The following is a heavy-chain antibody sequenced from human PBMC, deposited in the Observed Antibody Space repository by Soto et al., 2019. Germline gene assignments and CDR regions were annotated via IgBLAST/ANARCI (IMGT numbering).Heavy chain of an antibody. CDR3: ARDPKYSVSAALRGYGMDV. V-gene: IGHV1-3*01. Sequence: QVQLVQSGAEVKKPGASVKVSCKASGYTFTSYAMHWVRQAPGQRLEWMGWINAGNGNTKYSQKFRGRVTITRDTSASTAYMELSSLRSEDTAVYYCARDPKYSVSAALRGYGMDVWGQGTTVTVSS. CDR2: INAGNGNT. J-gene: IGHJ6*02. D-gene: IGHD6-13*01. CDR1: GYTFTSYA.